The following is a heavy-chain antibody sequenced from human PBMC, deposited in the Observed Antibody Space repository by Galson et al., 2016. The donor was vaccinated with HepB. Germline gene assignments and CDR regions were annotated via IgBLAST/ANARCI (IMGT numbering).Heavy chain of an antibody. J-gene: IGHJ4*02. CDR2: IEQDGSEK. CDR1: RITFSNYW. D-gene: IGHD6-19*01. V-gene: IGHV3-7*02. Sequence: SLRLSCAGSRITFSNYWMNWVRQAPGKSLEWVANIEQDGSEKNYADSVKGRFTISRDNAKNSLYLQMNNLRVEDTAVYYCVGGIGWLPDYWGQGTLVTVSS. CDR3: VGGIGWLPDY.